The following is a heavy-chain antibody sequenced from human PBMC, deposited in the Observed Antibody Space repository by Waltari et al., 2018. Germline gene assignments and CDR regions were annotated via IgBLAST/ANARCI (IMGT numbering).Heavy chain of an antibody. CDR1: GFTFSSYA. D-gene: IGHD6-13*01. CDR3: AKDIASGPKRDY. V-gene: IGHV3-23*04. Sequence: EVQLVESGGGLVQPGGSLRLSCAASGFTFSSYAMSWVRQAPGKGLGWVSAMSGSGGSTYYADSVKGRFTSSRDNSKNTLYLQMNSLRAEDTAVYYCAKDIASGPKRDYWGQGTLVTVSS. J-gene: IGHJ4*02. CDR2: MSGSGGST.